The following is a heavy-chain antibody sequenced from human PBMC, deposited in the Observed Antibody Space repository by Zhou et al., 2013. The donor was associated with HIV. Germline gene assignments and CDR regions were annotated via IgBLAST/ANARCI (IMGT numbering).Heavy chain of an antibody. CDR2: MNPRSGGT. J-gene: IGHJ4*02. V-gene: IGHV1-2*02. CDR3: AREPAVLTAFDF. CDR1: GYTFTNYD. Sequence: QVQLVQSGAEVRKPGASVKVSCKASGYTFTNYDINWVRQATGQGLEWMGWMNPRSGGTNYAQNFQGRVTMTTDTSISTAYMEVSRLTSDDTAVYYCAREPAVLTAFDFWGQGTLVTVSS. D-gene: IGHD2-21*02.